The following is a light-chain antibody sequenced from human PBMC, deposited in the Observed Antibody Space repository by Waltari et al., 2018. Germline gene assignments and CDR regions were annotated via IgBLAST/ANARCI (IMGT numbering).Light chain of an antibody. J-gene: IGKJ1*01. CDR2: NTS. V-gene: IGKV3-11*01. Sequence: DIVLTQSPATLSLSPGERATLSCRASQSVSSYLAWYHQKSGQAPRLLIYNTSNRATGIPARFSGSGSGTDFTLTISSLEPEDFAVYYCQQRYNWPRTFGQGTKVEVK. CDR1: QSVSSY. CDR3: QQRYNWPRT.